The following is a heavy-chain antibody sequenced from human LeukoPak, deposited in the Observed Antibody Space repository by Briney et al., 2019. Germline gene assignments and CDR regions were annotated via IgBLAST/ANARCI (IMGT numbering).Heavy chain of an antibody. J-gene: IGHJ6*03. Sequence: SETLSLTCTVSGGSISSYYWTWIRQPPGKGLEWIGYIYSSGSTNYNPSLKSRVTMSVDTSKNQFSLKLSSVTAADTAVYYCARRYNWKSYYYMDVWGKGTTVTVSS. CDR2: IYSSGST. D-gene: IGHD1-20*01. CDR3: ARRYNWKSYYYMDV. CDR1: GGSISSYY. V-gene: IGHV4-59*01.